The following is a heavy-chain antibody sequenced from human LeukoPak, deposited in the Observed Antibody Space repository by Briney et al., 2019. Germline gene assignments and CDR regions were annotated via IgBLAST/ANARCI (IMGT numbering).Heavy chain of an antibody. D-gene: IGHD2-2*02. CDR3: ARDFLPAAILAQGDMSDL. J-gene: IGHJ4*02. V-gene: IGHV1-2*02. CDR1: GYTFTGYY. CDR2: INPNSGGT. Sequence: GASVKVSCKASGYTFTGYYMNWVRQAPGQGLEWMGWINPNSGGTNYAQKFQGRVTMTRDTSISTAYMELSSLRSDDTAVYYCARDFLPAAILAQGDMSDLWGQGTRVTVST.